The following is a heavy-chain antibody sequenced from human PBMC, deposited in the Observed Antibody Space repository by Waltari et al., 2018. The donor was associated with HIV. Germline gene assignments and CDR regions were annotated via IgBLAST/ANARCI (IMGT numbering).Heavy chain of an antibody. D-gene: IGHD6-19*01. V-gene: IGHV6-1*01. J-gene: IGHJ3*02. Sequence: QVPLQQSGPRLVKPSQTLSVTCAISGDAVLTNSVAWNWIKQSPSRGLEWLGRTYYRSKWYRDYSLSVKSRINITADVSKNQFSLLLHSVTPEDTSLYFCARGTPVSARVDVFDIWGQGTPVTVSS. CDR2: TYYRSKWYR. CDR1: GDAVLTNSVA. CDR3: ARGTPVSARVDVFDI.